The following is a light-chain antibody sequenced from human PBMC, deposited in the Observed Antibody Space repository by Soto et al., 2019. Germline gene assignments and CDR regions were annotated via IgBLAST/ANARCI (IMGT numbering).Light chain of an antibody. Sequence: QSALTQPPSACGSPGQSVTISCTGTSSDVGGYIYVSWYQQHPGKAPKVMIYEVSKRPSGVPDRFSGSKSGNTASLTVSGLHDEDESDYYFCSNDDNNIVIFGGGTKLTVL. V-gene: IGLV2-8*01. CDR1: SSDVGGYIY. CDR2: EVS. J-gene: IGLJ2*01. CDR3: CSNDDNNIVI.